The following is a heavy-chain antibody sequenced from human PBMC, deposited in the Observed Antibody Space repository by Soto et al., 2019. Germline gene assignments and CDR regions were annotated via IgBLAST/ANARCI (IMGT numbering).Heavy chain of an antibody. J-gene: IGHJ4*02. CDR3: AKGAWLDY. CDR2: IIGTDGST. CDR1: GFTFSTFD. V-gene: IGHV3-23*01. Sequence: GGSLRLSCAASGFTFSTFDMNWVRQAPGKGLEWVSVIIGTDGSTYYADSVRGRFTISRDNSKNTLFLLMNSLRAEDTAVYFCAKGAWLDYWGQGTPVTVSS.